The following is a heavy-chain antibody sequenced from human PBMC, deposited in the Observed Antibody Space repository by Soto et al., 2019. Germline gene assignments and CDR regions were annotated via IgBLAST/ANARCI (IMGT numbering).Heavy chain of an antibody. Sequence: EVQLLESGGGLVQPGGSLRLACAASGFSFSGYAMSWVRQAPGKGLEWVSAISDSGGDTYYADSVKGRFTISRDNSKNTLYLQMNSLRVEDTAVYYCAKRDEYSSSTHYFDYWGQGTLVTVSS. CDR1: GFSFSGYA. V-gene: IGHV3-23*01. J-gene: IGHJ4*02. D-gene: IGHD6-6*01. CDR3: AKRDEYSSSTHYFDY. CDR2: ISDSGGDT.